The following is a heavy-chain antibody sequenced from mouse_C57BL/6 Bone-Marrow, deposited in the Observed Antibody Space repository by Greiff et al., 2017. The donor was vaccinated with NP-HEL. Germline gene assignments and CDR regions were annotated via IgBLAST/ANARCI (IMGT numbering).Heavy chain of an antibody. V-gene: IGHV5-4*03. CDR2: ISDGGSYT. CDR3: ARGGYDHAMDY. D-gene: IGHD2-14*01. Sequence: EVKLVESGGGLVKPGGSLKLSCAASGFTFSSYAMSWVRQTPEKRLEWVATISDGGSYTYYPDNGKGRFTISRDNAKNNLYLQMSHLKSEDTAMYYCARGGYDHAMDYWGQGTSVTVSS. CDR1: GFTFSSYA. J-gene: IGHJ4*01.